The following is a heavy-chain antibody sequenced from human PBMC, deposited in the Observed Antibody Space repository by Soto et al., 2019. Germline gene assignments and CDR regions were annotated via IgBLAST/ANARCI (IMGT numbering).Heavy chain of an antibody. CDR2: INAGNGNT. CDR3: AILTVRGVTPRDAFDI. CDR1: GNTFTSYA. Sequence: GASVKVCCKASGNTFTSYAMHWVRQAPGQRLEWMGWINAGNGNTKYSQKFQGRVTITRDTSASTAYMELSSLRSEDTAVYYCAILTVRGVTPRDAFDIWGQGTMVTVSS. J-gene: IGHJ3*02. V-gene: IGHV1-3*01. D-gene: IGHD3-10*01.